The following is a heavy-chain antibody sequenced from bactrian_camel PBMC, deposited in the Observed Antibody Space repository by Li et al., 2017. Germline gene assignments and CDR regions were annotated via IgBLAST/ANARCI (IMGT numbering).Heavy chain of an antibody. CDR1: GFSFSSYA. CDR2: INSGGGST. Sequence: VQLVESGGGSVQAGGSLRLSCAASGFSFSSYAMIWVRQAPGKGLEWVSTINSGGGSTYYADSVKGRFTISRDNAKNTLYLQLNSLKTEDTAMYYCAKDSPRGQWTLIATILDEYNYWGQGTQVTVS. J-gene: IGHJ4*01. CDR3: AKDSPRGQWTLIATILDEYNY. V-gene: IGHV3S31*01. D-gene: IGHD4*01.